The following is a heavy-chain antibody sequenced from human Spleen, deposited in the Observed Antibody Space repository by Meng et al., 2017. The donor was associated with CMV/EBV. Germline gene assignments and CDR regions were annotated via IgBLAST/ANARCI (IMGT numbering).Heavy chain of an antibody. CDR2: TRNKAKSYTQ. V-gene: IGHV3-72*01. CDR1: GFTFSDHY. D-gene: IGHD4-23*01. CDR3: VKPSTVKTPGDY. J-gene: IGHJ4*02. Sequence: GGSLRLSCAASGFTFSDHYMDWVRQAPGKGLEWVGRTRNKAKSYTQDYAASVRGRFTISRDDSKNSLYLQMNSLKTEDTAVYYCVKPSTVKTPGDYWGQGTLVTVSS.